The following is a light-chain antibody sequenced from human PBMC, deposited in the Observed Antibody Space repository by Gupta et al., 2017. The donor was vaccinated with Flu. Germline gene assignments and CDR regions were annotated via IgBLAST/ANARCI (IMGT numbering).Light chain of an antibody. CDR2: GAS. V-gene: IGKV1-12*01. CDR3: QQSSSFART. Sequence: SVSASVGDIVTIACRAIQDVGNWLAWYQQKPGEDPKLLIYGASSLQRGVPSRFSGSGSGTDFTLTIRSLQSEDFATYYCQQSSSFARTFGQGTKVEI. J-gene: IGKJ1*01. CDR1: QDVGNW.